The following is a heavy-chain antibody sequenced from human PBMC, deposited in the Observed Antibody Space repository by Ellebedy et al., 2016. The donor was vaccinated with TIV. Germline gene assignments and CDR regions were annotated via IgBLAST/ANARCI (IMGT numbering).Heavy chain of an antibody. CDR2: IHHRGST. CDR3: AGDRMYFYDSSGSYKYYGMDV. D-gene: IGHD3-22*01. Sequence: GSLRLXCTVSGGSITSHYWSWIRQPPGKGLEWIGYIHHRGSTNDNPSLKSRVTISLDTSKNQFSLRLSSVTAADTAVYYCAGDRMYFYDSSGSYKYYGMDVWGQGTTVTVSS. CDR1: GGSITSHY. J-gene: IGHJ6*02. V-gene: IGHV4-59*11.